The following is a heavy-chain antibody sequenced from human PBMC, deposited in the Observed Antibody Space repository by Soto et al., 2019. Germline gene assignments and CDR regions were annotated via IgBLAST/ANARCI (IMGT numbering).Heavy chain of an antibody. Sequence: PSETLSLTCAVYGGSFSGYYWSWIRRPPGKGLEWIGEINHSGSTNYNPSLKSRVTISVDTSKNQFSLKLSSVTAADTAVYYCARGQPTGTLDYWGQGTLVTVSS. D-gene: IGHD1-1*01. CDR1: GGSFSGYY. CDR3: ARGQPTGTLDY. CDR2: INHSGST. V-gene: IGHV4-34*01. J-gene: IGHJ4*02.